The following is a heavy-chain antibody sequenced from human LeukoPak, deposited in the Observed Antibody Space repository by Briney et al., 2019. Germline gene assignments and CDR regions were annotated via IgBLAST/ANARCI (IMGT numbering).Heavy chain of an antibody. CDR2: INHSGST. CDR1: GGSFSGYY. J-gene: IGHJ4*02. CDR3: ARALRGTVTTLDY. Sequence: SETLSLTCAVYGGSFSGYYWSWIRQPPGKGLEWIGEINHSGSTNYNPSLKSRVTISVDTSKNQFSLKLSSVTAADTAVYYCARALRGTVTTLDYWGQGTLVAVSS. D-gene: IGHD4-17*01. V-gene: IGHV4-34*01.